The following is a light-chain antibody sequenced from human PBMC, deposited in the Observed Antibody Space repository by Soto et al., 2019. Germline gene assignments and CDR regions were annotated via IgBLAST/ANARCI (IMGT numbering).Light chain of an antibody. CDR3: SSYTTSRTVV. CDR1: SSDIGAYNY. J-gene: IGLJ2*01. CDR2: DVS. V-gene: IGLV2-14*01. Sequence: QSALPQPASVSGSPGQSITISCTGTSSDIGAYNYVSWYQQEPGKVPKLMIHDVSNRPSGVSSRFSGSKSGNTASLTISGLQAEDEADYYCSSYTTSRTVVFGGGTKVTVL.